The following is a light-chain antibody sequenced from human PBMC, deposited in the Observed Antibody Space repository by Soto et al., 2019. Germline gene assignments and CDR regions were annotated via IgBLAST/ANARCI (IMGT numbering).Light chain of an antibody. Sequence: EIVLTQSPATLSLSPGERATLSCRASQSVSSYLAWYQQKPGQAPRLLIYDASNRATGIPARFSGSGSGTDFTLTISSLEPEDSAVYYWQQRSNWFTFGGGTKVEIK. CDR1: QSVSSY. J-gene: IGKJ4*01. CDR2: DAS. V-gene: IGKV3-11*01. CDR3: QQRSNWFT.